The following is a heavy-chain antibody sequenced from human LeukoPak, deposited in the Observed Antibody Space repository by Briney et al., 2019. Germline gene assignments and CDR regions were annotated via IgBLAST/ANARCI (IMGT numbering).Heavy chain of an antibody. D-gene: IGHD4-17*01. CDR2: MNPNSGNT. J-gene: IGHJ3*02. CDR1: GYTFTSYD. CDR3: ARVVAGDYEGDALDI. V-gene: IGHV1-8*03. Sequence: GASVKVSCKASGYTFTSYDINWVRQATGQGLEWMGWMNPNSGNTGYAQKFQGRVTITRNTSISTAYMELSSLRSENTAVYYCARVVAGDYEGDALDIWGQGTMVTVSS.